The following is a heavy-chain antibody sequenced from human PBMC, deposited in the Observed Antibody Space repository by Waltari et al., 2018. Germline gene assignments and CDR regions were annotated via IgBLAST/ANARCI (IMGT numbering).Heavy chain of an antibody. V-gene: IGHV3-33*08. CDR3: AKGYHTADY. D-gene: IGHD3-3*01. Sequence: QLLLMLSGGVVVQPGSSISLSCTASVLFFSDFGMQWVCQAPGKGLEWVATIWYDGSNKYHADSVKGRFTISRDNSKNTLYLQMNSLRVEDTAMYYCAKGYHTADYWGQGILVTVSS. CDR1: VLFFSDFG. J-gene: IGHJ4*02. CDR2: IWYDGSNK.